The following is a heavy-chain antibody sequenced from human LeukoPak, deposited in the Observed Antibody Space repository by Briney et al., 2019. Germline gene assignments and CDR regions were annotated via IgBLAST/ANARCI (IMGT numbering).Heavy chain of an antibody. D-gene: IGHD5-24*01. CDR1: GGSFSGYY. Sequence: SETLSLTCAVYGGSFSGYYWSWIRQPPGKGLEWIGEINHSGSTNYNPSLMSRVTISVDTSKNQFSLKLSSVTAADTAVYYCARHRPGWLQSSFDYWGQGTLVTVSS. CDR3: ARHRPGWLQSSFDY. V-gene: IGHV4-34*01. CDR2: INHSGST. J-gene: IGHJ4*02.